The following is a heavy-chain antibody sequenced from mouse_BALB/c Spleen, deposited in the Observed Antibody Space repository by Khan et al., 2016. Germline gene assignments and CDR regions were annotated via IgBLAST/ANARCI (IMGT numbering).Heavy chain of an antibody. Sequence: EVQLQESGPGLVKPSQSLSLTCTVTGYSITSDYAWNWIRQFPGNKLEWMGYISYSGSTSYNPSLKSRISITRDTSKNQFFLQLNSVTTEDTATYYCARDTTVLAKDYFDYWGQGTTLTVSS. V-gene: IGHV3-2*02. J-gene: IGHJ2*01. CDR1: GYSITSDYA. D-gene: IGHD1-1*01. CDR3: ARDTTVLAKDYFDY. CDR2: ISYSGST.